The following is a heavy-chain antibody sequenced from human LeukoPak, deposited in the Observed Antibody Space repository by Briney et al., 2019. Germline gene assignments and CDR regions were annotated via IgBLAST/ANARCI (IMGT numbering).Heavy chain of an antibody. CDR3: ARQYCSSTSCYFDY. D-gene: IGHD2-2*01. CDR2: INHSGST. CDR1: GGSFSGYY. V-gene: IGHV4-34*01. Sequence: SGTLSLTCAVYGGSFSGYYWSWIRQPPGKGLEWIGEINHSGSTNYNPSLKSRVTISVDTSKNQFSLKLSSVTAADTAVYYCARQYCSSTSCYFDYWGQGTLVTVSS. J-gene: IGHJ4*02.